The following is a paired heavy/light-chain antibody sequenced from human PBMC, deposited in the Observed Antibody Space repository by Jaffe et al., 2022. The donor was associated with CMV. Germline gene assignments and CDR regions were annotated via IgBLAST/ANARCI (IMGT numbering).Heavy chain of an antibody. CDR2: ISGSGGST. D-gene: IGHD3-16*01. V-gene: IGHV3-23*01. CDR3: AKVRRPLRLGELPPPFPPAVVVPDAFDI. Sequence: EVQLLESGGGLVQPGGSLRLSCAASGFTFSSYAMSWVRQAPGKGLEWVSAISGSGGSTYYADSVKGRFTISRDNSKNTLYLQMNSLRAEDTAVYYCAKVRRPLRLGELPPPFPPAVVVPDAFDIWGQGTMVTVSS. J-gene: IGHJ3*02. CDR1: GFTFSSYA.
Light chain of an antibody. CDR3: QQYGSSPRWT. J-gene: IGKJ1*01. V-gene: IGKV3-20*01. Sequence: EIVLTQSPGTLSLSPGERATLSCRASQSVSSSYLAWYQQKPGQAPRLLIYGASSRATGIPDRFSGSGSGTDFTLTISRLEPEDFAVYYCQQYGSSPRWTFGQGTKVEIK. CDR1: QSVSSSY. CDR2: GAS.